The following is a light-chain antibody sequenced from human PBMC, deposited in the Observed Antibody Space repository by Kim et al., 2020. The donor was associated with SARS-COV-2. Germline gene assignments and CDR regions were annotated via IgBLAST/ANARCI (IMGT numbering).Light chain of an antibody. CDR1: QDIHTW. J-gene: IGKJ3*01. V-gene: IGKV1D-12*01. Sequence: DIQMTQSPSSVSASVGDRVTITCRASQDIHTWLAWYQQKPGKAPKLLIYGASSLQTGVPLRFSGSGSGTDFTLTINSLQPEDSGTYYCQQANNFPFAFGPGTKVDIK. CDR2: GAS. CDR3: QQANNFPFA.